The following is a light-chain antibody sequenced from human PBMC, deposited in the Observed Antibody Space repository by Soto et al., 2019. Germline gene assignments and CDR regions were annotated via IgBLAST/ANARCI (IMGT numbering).Light chain of an antibody. CDR2: DAS. V-gene: IGKV1-17*01. J-gene: IGKJ1*01. Sequence: DIQMTQSPSSLSASIGDRVTITCRASQGIRSGLGWYQQKPGKAPKRLIYDASSLQSGVPSRFSGSGSGTEFTLTISSPQPEDFATYYCLQYNNYPRTFGQWTKVEIQ. CDR1: QGIRSG. CDR3: LQYNNYPRT.